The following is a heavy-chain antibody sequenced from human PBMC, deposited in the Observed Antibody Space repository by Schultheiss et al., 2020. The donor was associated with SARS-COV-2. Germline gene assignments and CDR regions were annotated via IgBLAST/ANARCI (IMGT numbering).Heavy chain of an antibody. V-gene: IGHV3-15*01. CDR1: GFTFSSYA. Sequence: GGSLRLSCAASGFTFSSYAMSWVRQAPGKGLEWVGRIKSKTDGGTTDYAAPVKGRFTISRDDSKNTLYLQMNSLKTEDTAVYYCNIYDSSGYYKKTDYWGQGTLVTVSS. J-gene: IGHJ4*02. D-gene: IGHD3-22*01. CDR2: IKSKTDGGTT. CDR3: NIYDSSGYYKKTDY.